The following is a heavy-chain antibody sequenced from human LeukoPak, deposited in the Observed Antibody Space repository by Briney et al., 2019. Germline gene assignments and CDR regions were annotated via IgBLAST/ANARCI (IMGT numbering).Heavy chain of an antibody. V-gene: IGHV3-23*01. CDR3: VKASSSSPQYDWFDA. J-gene: IGHJ5*02. D-gene: IGHD6-6*01. Sequence: GGSLRLSCAASGFTFSTYAMSWVRQAPGKGLEWVSVVSGTGGRTYYADSVKGRFTISRDNSKNTLYLQMNSLRAEDTALYYCVKASSSSPQYDWFDAWGQGTLVTVSS. CDR2: VSGTGGRT. CDR1: GFTFSTYA.